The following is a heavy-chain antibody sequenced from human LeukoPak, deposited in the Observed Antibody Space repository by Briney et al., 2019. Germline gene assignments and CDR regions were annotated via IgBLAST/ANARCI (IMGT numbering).Heavy chain of an antibody. J-gene: IGHJ3*02. CDR1: GGSFSGYY. D-gene: IGHD6-19*01. Sequence: PSETLSLTCAVYGGSFSGYYWSWIRQPPGKGLEWIGEINHSGSTNYNPSLKSRVTISVDTSKNQFSLKLSSVTAADTAVYYCARLIRQWLVMGAFDIWGQGTMVTVSS. V-gene: IGHV4-34*01. CDR3: ARLIRQWLVMGAFDI. CDR2: INHSGST.